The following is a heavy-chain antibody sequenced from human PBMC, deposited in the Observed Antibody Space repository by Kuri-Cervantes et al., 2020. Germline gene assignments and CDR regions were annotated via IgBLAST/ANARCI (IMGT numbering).Heavy chain of an antibody. Sequence: SETLSLTCTVSGGSISSYYWSWIRQPAGKGLEWIGRIYTSGSTNYNPSLKSRVTMSVGTSKNQFSLKLSSATAADTAVYYCARDLTYYDFWSGYYSYYYYGMDVWGQGTTVTVSS. CDR2: IYTSGST. CDR3: ARDLTYYDFWSGYYSYYYYGMDV. V-gene: IGHV4-4*07. J-gene: IGHJ6*02. CDR1: GGSISSYY. D-gene: IGHD3-3*01.